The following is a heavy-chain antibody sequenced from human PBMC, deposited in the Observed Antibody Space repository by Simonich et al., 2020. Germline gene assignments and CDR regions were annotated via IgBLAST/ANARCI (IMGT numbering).Heavy chain of an antibody. Sequence: QVQLVESGGGVVQPGRSLRLSCAASGFTFSSYAMHWVRQAPGKGQEWVAVISNNGNNKYYADSVKGRFTISRDNSKNTLYLQRNSLRAEDTAVYYCAREDLTGDAFDIWGQGTMVTVSS. J-gene: IGHJ3*02. V-gene: IGHV3-30*07. CDR1: GFTFSSYA. CDR3: AREDLTGDAFDI. D-gene: IGHD7-27*01. CDR2: ISNNGNNK.